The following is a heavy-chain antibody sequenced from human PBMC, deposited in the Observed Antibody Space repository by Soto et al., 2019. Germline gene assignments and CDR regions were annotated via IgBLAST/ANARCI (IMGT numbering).Heavy chain of an antibody. J-gene: IGHJ4*02. CDR2: ISGSGDRT. Sequence: EVQLLESGGGLEQPGGSLRLSCAASGFTFSSCAMSWVRQAPGKGLEWVSTISGSGDRTYYAASVKGRFTISRDNAKNTLYLQTNSLRPEDTAVYYGAKDGRWDLGASWREPRMGWGQGTLVTVSS. V-gene: IGHV3-23*01. D-gene: IGHD1-26*01. CDR3: AKDGRWDLGASWREPRMG. CDR1: GFTFSSCA.